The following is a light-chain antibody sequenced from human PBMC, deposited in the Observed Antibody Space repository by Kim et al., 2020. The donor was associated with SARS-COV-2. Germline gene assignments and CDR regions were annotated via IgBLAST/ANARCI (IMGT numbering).Light chain of an antibody. CDR2: EVT. CDR3: SSYTAKNELV. V-gene: IGLV2-8*01. Sequence: QSALTQPPSASGSPGQSVTISCTGTSSDVGGYNYVSWYQQHPGKAPKLMIYEVTNRPSGVPDRFSGSKSGNTASLTVSGLQADDEADYYCSSYTAKNELVFGGGTKLTVL. CDR1: SSDVGGYNY. J-gene: IGLJ2*01.